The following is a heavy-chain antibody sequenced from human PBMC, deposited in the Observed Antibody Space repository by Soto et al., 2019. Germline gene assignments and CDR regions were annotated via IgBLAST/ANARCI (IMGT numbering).Heavy chain of an antibody. D-gene: IGHD3-10*01. Sequence: QVQLQQWGAGLLKPSETLSLTCAVYGGSFSGYYWCWIRQPPGKGLEWIGEINQSGSTNYNPSLKSRVTISVDTSKNQFSLTLRSVTAADTAVYYCARGYGRNFAYWGQGTLVTVSS. CDR1: GGSFSGYY. V-gene: IGHV4-34*01. CDR3: ARGYGRNFAY. J-gene: IGHJ4*02. CDR2: INQSGST.